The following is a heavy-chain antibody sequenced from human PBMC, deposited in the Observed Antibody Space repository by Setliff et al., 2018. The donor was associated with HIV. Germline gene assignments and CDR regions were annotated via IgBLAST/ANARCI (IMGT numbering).Heavy chain of an antibody. CDR1: EYSFTSYD. CDR3: ARNTPGIVPRRVGFDP. J-gene: IGHJ5*02. Sequence: ASVKVSCKPSEYSFTSYDINWVRQATGQGLEWMGWLNPNSHNTGYAQKFQGRVTMTRDTSISTAYLELSRLISDDTAVYYCARNTPGIVPRRVGFDPWGQGTLVTV. D-gene: IGHD1-26*01. CDR2: LNPNSHNT. V-gene: IGHV1-8*01.